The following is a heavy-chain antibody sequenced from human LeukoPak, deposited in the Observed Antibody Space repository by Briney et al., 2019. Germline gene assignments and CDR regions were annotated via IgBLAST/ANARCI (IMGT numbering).Heavy chain of an antibody. D-gene: IGHD3-10*01. CDR2: ISAYNGNT. J-gene: IGHJ3*02. CDR3: ARGGPSYGSGSDAFDI. CDR1: GYTFTSYG. V-gene: IGHV1-18*01. Sequence: ASVNVSSTASGYTFTSYGISWVRQAPGQGREWMGWISAYNGNTNYAQKLQGRVTITTDTSTSTAYMELRSLRSDDTAVYYCARGGPSYGSGSDAFDIWGQGTMVTVSS.